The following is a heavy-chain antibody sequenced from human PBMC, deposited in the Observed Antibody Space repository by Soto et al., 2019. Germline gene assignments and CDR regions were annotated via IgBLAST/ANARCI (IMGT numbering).Heavy chain of an antibody. D-gene: IGHD3-3*01. Sequence: QVQLVQSGAEVKEPGSSVNVSCKTSRGTFGNTAVTWVRQAPGQGLEWIGGIVPMFGTANYAQKFQGRVTITADESTSTAYMELSSLRSDDTAVYYCARDGDPGYSFWSGPLGGGRFDPWGQGTLVTVSS. CDR3: ARDGDPGYSFWSGPLGGGRFDP. J-gene: IGHJ5*02. CDR1: RGTFGNTA. V-gene: IGHV1-69*12. CDR2: IVPMFGTA.